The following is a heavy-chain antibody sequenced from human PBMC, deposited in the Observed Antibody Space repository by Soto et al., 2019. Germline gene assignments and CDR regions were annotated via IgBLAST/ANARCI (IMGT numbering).Heavy chain of an antibody. J-gene: IGHJ4*02. Sequence: SGTPSLTCTVSGDSISGGRYYWTWIRQPSGKGLEWIGSGTTSYNPSLRSRVTIFVDTSNNQFSLTLFSVTAADTAVYYCATCGGDTGPFDYWGQGMLVIVSS. CDR2: SGTT. D-gene: IGHD2-21*01. V-gene: IGHV4-39*05. CDR3: ATCGGDTGPFDY. CDR1: GDSISGGRYY.